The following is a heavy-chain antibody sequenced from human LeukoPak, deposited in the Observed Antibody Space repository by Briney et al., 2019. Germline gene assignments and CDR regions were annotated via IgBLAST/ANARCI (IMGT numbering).Heavy chain of an antibody. CDR1: GFTFSSSA. D-gene: IGHD1-1*01. Sequence: GGSLRLSYAASGFTFSSSAMSWVRQAPGKGLEWVSAISNNGGYTYYADSVKGRFTLSRDNSKNTLYLQMNSLRAEDTAVYYCAKTGTPGTTATHIDYWGQGTLVTVSS. V-gene: IGHV3-23*01. J-gene: IGHJ4*02. CDR2: ISNNGGYT. CDR3: AKTGTPGTTATHIDY.